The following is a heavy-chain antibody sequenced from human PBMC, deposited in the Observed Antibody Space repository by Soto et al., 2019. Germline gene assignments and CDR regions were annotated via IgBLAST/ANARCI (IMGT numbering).Heavy chain of an antibody. CDR1: GGTFSSYA. J-gene: IGHJ6*03. V-gene: IGHV1-8*02. Sequence: ASVKGSCKASGGTFSSYAISWVRQAPGQGLEWMGWMNPNSGNTGYAQKFQGRVTMTRNTSISTAYMELSSLRSEDTAVYYCGRGVDDFWSGTYYYMDVWGKGTTVTVSS. D-gene: IGHD3-3*01. CDR2: MNPNSGNT. CDR3: GRGVDDFWSGTYYYMDV.